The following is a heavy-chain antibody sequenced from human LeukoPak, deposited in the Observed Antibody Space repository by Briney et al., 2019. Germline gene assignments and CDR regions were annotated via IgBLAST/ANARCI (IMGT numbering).Heavy chain of an antibody. CDR1: GGSISSYY. CDR3: ARQSISGSSLSYLDY. D-gene: IGHD3-22*01. CDR2: IYDSGST. V-gene: IGHV4-59*01. Sequence: PSETLSLTCTVSGGSISSYYWSWIRQPPGKGLEWIGNIYDSGSTNYNPSLKSRLTISVDTSKNQCSLKLSSVTAADTAVYYCARQSISGSSLSYLDYWGQGTLVNVSS. J-gene: IGHJ4*02.